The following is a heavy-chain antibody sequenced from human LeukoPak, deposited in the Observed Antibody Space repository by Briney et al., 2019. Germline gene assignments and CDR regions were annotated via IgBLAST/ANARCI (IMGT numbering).Heavy chain of an antibody. J-gene: IGHJ4*02. CDR2: IYYTGNT. V-gene: IGHV4-39*07. Sequence: SETLSLTCTVSGDSISSSGYYWGWVRQPPGKGLEWIGSIYYTGNTYYSPSLKSRVTISLDTSKNQFSLKLSSMTAADTAVYSCARARRYYYGSIDYWGQGTLVTVSS. CDR3: ARARRYYYGSIDY. CDR1: GDSISSSGYY. D-gene: IGHD3-10*01.